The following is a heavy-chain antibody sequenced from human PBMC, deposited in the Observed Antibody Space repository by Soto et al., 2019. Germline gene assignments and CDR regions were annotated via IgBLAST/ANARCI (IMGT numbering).Heavy chain of an antibody. Sequence: QVQLVQSGGEVKKPGASVKVSCKASGDTVTKYGISWVRQAPGQGLEWLGWISFYNGQTNYALKFQDRITFTTDTSTSTAPMELRSLTSDDTAVYYCASAASIAVAGKETWGQGTLVTVSS. CDR3: ASAASIAVAGKET. CDR2: ISFYNGQT. J-gene: IGHJ4*02. CDR1: GDTVTKYG. D-gene: IGHD6-19*01. V-gene: IGHV1-18*01.